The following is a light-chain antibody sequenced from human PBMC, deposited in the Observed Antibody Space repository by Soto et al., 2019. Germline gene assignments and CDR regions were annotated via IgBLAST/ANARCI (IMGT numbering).Light chain of an antibody. J-gene: IGKJ2*01. CDR1: QGIRND. CDR3: LQDYNYPYT. CDR2: GAS. V-gene: IGKV1-6*01. Sequence: AIQMTQSPSSLSASVGDRVTITCRASQGIRNDLGWYQQKPGKAPKFLIYGASSLQSGVPSRFSGSGSGTDFTHTLNSLQPEDFATYYCLQDYNYPYTFGEGTKLEIK.